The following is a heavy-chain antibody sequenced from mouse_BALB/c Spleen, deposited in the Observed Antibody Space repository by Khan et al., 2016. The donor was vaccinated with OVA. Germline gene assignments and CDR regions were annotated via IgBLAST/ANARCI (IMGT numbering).Heavy chain of an antibody. CDR3: TGFGNTYGSTFGD. D-gene: IGHD1-1*01. CDR1: GYSFVNYW. J-gene: IGHJ2*01. Sequence: VQLQESGAELAKPGASVKMSCKASGYSFVNYWIHWVKQRPGQGLEWIGYINPSTDYTEYNQKFKEKATLTADKSSRTTYMQLSSLPSGDSAVPRCTGFGNTYGSTFGDWGQSTTLTVSA. V-gene: IGHV1-7*01. CDR2: INPSTDYT.